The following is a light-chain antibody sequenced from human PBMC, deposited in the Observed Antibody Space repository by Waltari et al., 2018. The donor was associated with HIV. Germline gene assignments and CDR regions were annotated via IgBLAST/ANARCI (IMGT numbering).Light chain of an antibody. J-gene: IGLJ2*01. Sequence: QSALTQPAPVSGSPGQSLTISCTGTSSDVGGYTYVSWYQQHPGKAPKLMIYDVSNRPSGVSNRFSGSKSGNTASLTISGLQAEDEADYYCSSYTSSSTLFGGGTKLTVL. CDR3: SSYTSSSTL. CDR1: SSDVGGYTY. V-gene: IGLV2-14*03. CDR2: DVS.